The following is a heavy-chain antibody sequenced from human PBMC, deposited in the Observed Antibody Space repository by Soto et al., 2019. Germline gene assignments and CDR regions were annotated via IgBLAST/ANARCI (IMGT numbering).Heavy chain of an antibody. CDR3: ARARNFLYSSGWTDFDY. Sequence: SVKVSCKASGYTFTSYGISWVRQAPGQGLEWMGWISAYNGNTNYAQKLQGRVTMTTDTSTSTAYMELRSLRSDDTAVYYCARARNFLYSSGWTDFDYWGQGTLVTVSS. V-gene: IGHV1-18*01. CDR1: GYTFTSYG. D-gene: IGHD6-19*01. J-gene: IGHJ4*02. CDR2: ISAYNGNT.